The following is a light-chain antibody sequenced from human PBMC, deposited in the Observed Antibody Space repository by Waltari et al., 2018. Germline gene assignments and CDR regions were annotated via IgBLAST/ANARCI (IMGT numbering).Light chain of an antibody. Sequence: QSALTQPASVSGSPGQSITISCTGTRRDVGGYKYVSWYQQHPGKAPKLMIYDVNIRPSGVSNRFSGSKSGNTASLTISGLQAEDEADYYCSSYTSSSTLVFGAGTKLTVL. J-gene: IGLJ2*01. CDR3: SSYTSSSTLV. CDR1: RRDVGGYKY. CDR2: DVN. V-gene: IGLV2-14*03.